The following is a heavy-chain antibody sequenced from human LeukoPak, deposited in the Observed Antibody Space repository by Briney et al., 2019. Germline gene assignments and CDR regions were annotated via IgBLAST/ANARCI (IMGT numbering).Heavy chain of an antibody. CDR2: ISGSGGST. J-gene: IGHJ4*02. CDR3: AKDQTVGPTTRPHLFDY. V-gene: IGHV3-23*01. Sequence: ASVKVSCKASGGTFSNYAMSWVRQAPGKGLEWVSGISGSGGSTYYADSVKGRFTISRDNSKNTLYLQMNSLRAEDTAVYYCAKDQTVGPTTRPHLFDYWGQGTLVSVSS. D-gene: IGHD1-26*01. CDR1: GGTFSNYA.